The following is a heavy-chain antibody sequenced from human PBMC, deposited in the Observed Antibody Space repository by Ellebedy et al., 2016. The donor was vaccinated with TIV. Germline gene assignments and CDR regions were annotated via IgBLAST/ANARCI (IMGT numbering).Heavy chain of an antibody. CDR1: GYTFTSYG. CDR2: ISGYTGNT. J-gene: IGHJ5*02. V-gene: IGHV1-18*01. Sequence: AASVKVSCKASGYTFTSYGINWVRQAPGQGLEWMGWISGYTGNTNYAQKFQGRVTMTRDTSTSTVYMELSSLRSEDTAVYSCARGSVYDSSGYYYGGRSDTWGQGSLVTVSS. D-gene: IGHD3-22*01. CDR3: ARGSVYDSSGYYYGGRSDT.